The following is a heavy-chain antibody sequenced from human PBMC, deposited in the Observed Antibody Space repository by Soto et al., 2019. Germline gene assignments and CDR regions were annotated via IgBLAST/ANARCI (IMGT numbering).Heavy chain of an antibody. CDR2: MNPHRGNT. CDR3: ARGQNPSRRRRGSIWFGP. J-gene: IGHJ5*02. V-gene: IGHV1-8*01. D-gene: IGHD1-1*01. Sequence: QVQLVQSGAEVKKPGASVKVSCKASGYTFTSYDINWVRQATGQGLEWMGWMNPHRGNTGYAQKFQGRVTITRNTSIITAYIELSSLRSEDTAVYYCARGQNPSRRRRGSIWFGPWGQGTLVTVSS. CDR1: GYTFTSYD.